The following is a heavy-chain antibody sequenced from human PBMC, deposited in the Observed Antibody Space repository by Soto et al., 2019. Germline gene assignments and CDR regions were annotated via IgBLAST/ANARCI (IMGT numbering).Heavy chain of an antibody. J-gene: IGHJ6*02. CDR1: GGTFSSYA. D-gene: IGHD2-15*01. Sequence: GASVKVSCKASGGTFSSYAISWVRQAPGQGLEWMGGIIPIFGTANYAQKFQGRVTITADESTSTAYMELSSLRSEDTAVYYCARDFIALYYYYYAMDVWGQGTTVTVSS. CDR3: ARDFIALYYYYYAMDV. V-gene: IGHV1-69*13. CDR2: IIPIFGTA.